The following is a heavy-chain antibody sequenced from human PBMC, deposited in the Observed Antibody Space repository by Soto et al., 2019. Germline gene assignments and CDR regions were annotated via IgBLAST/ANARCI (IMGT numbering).Heavy chain of an antibody. Sequence: ASVKVSCKASGGTFSSYAISWVRQAPGQGLEWMGGIIPIFGTANYAQKFQGRVTITADESTSTAYMELSSLRSEDTAVYYCAPLVVTAMSTALDWFDPWGQGTLVTVYS. CDR3: APLVVTAMSTALDWFDP. CDR2: IIPIFGTA. J-gene: IGHJ5*02. D-gene: IGHD2-21*02. CDR1: GGTFSSYA. V-gene: IGHV1-69*13.